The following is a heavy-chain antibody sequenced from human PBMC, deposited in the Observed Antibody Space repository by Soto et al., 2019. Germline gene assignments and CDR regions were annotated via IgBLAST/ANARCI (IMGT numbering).Heavy chain of an antibody. CDR3: ARYSLYYGSGSYPLFDY. CDR1: GGSISSGDYY. J-gene: IGHJ4*02. D-gene: IGHD3-10*01. V-gene: IGHV4-30-4*01. CDR2: IYYSGST. Sequence: QVQLQESGPGLVKPSQTLSLTCTVSGGSISSGDYYWSWIRQPPGKGLEWIGYIYYSGSTYYNPSLKSRVTISVDTSMNQFSLKLSSVTAADTAVYYCARYSLYYGSGSYPLFDYWGQGTLVTVSS.